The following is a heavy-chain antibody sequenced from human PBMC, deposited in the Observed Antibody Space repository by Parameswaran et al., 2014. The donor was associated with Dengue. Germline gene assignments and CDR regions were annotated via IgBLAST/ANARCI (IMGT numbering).Heavy chain of an antibody. D-gene: IGHD6-25*01. V-gene: IGHV1-46*01. CDR2: INPSGGST. Sequence: WVRQAPGQGLEWMGIINPSGGSTSYAQKFQGRVTMTRDTSTSTVYMELSSLRSEDTAVYYCARVGGYPRAFDIWGQGTMVTVSS. CDR3: ARVGGYPRAFDI. J-gene: IGHJ3*02.